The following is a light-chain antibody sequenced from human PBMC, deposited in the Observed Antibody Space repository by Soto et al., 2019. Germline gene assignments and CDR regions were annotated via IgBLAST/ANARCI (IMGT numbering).Light chain of an antibody. CDR3: QQYNNYPLT. J-gene: IGKJ4*01. Sequence: DIQMTQSPSTLPASVGDRVSITCRASQGISNYLAWYQQKPGKAPKLLIYKASRFESGVPSRFSGSGSGTEFTLTINSLQPDDFATYYCQQYNNYPLTFGGGTEVVIK. CDR1: QGISNY. V-gene: IGKV1-5*03. CDR2: KAS.